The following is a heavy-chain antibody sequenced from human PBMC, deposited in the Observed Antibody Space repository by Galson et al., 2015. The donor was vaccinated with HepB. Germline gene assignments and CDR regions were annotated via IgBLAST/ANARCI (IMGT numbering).Heavy chain of an antibody. D-gene: IGHD3-16*01. CDR3: ARGLSLAN. CDR1: GFTFSIYW. Sequence: SLRLSCATSGFTFSIYWMSWVRQAPGKGLEWVARINQDGSEKDYLDSVKGRFTISRDNAKNSLYLQMNGLRGDDTAVYYCARGLSLANWGQGTLVTVSS. J-gene: IGHJ4*02. CDR2: INQDGSEK. V-gene: IGHV3-7*01.